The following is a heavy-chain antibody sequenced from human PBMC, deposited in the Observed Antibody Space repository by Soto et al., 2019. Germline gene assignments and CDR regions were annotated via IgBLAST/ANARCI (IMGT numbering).Heavy chain of an antibody. CDR2: VSSSSSSK. V-gene: IGHV3-48*01. CDR1: GFTFSSYN. J-gene: IGHJ6*03. CDR3: ARPRTYTSYYYMDL. Sequence: PGGSLRLSCAASGFTFSSYNMNWVRQAPGKGLEWVSFVSSSSSSKYYADSVKGRFTISRDNVKTSPYLQMDSLRPEDTAVYYCARPRTYTSYYYMDLWGRGTTVTVSS.